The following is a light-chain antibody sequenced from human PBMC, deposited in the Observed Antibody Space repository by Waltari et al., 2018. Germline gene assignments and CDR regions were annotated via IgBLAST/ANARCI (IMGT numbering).Light chain of an antibody. J-gene: IGKJ1*01. CDR3: QHYESLPVT. CDR2: HAS. CDR1: KSISKY. V-gene: IGKV3-20*01. Sequence: SLRASKSISKYLAWYQQKPGQAPRLLIYHASSRAAGIPDRFSGSGSGTDFSLTISRLEPEDFAVYYCQHYESLPVTFGQGTKVEIK.